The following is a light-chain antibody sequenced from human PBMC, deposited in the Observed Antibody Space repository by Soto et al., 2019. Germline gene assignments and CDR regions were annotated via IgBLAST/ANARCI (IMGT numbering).Light chain of an antibody. J-gene: IGKJ2*01. CDR3: QQYESTPPS. Sequence: DIVMTQSPDSLAVSLGERATINCKSSQSVLYSSNNKNYLAWYQQRPGQPPKLPIYWASTRESGVPDRFSGSRSGTDFTLTITCLQAEDVAVYDCQQYESTPPSFGQGTKLEIK. CDR1: QSVLYSSNNKNY. CDR2: WAS. V-gene: IGKV4-1*01.